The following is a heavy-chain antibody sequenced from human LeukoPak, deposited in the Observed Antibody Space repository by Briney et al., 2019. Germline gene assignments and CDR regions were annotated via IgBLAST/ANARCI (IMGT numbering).Heavy chain of an antibody. CDR2: IIGNGFST. V-gene: IGHV3-23*01. J-gene: IGHJ4*01. CDR3: AKGRRDGYNYPLFDH. Sequence: GGSLRLSCAASGFTFSFSAMNWVRQAPGKGLEWVATIIGNGFSTYYADSVNGRFIISRDNSQNTLFLQVNSLRAEDTAIYYCAKGRRDGYNYPLFDHWGHGALVTVSS. CDR1: GFTFSFSA. D-gene: IGHD5-24*01.